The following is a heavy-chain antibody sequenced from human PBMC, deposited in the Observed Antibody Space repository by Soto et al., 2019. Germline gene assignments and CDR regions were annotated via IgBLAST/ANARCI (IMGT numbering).Heavy chain of an antibody. D-gene: IGHD3-9*01. Sequence: ASVKVSCKASGYTFTSYYMHWVRQAPGQGLEWMGIINPSGGSTSYAQKFQGRVTMTRDTSTSTVYMELSSPRSEDTAVYYCARDNGLEDYDILTGYYRGHYYYGMDVWGQGTTVTVSS. CDR3: ARDNGLEDYDILTGYYRGHYYYGMDV. J-gene: IGHJ6*02. CDR2: INPSGGST. V-gene: IGHV1-46*03. CDR1: GYTFTSYY.